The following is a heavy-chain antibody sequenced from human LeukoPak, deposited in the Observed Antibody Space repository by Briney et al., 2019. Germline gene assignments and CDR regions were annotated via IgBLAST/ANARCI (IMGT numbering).Heavy chain of an antibody. CDR1: GGSISSSSYY. CDR3: ARMPGPPTTANFDY. D-gene: IGHD4-17*01. Sequence: SQTLSLTCTVSGGSISSSSYYWGWIRQPPGKGLEWIGSIYYSGSTYYNPSLKSRVTISVDTSKNQFSLKLSSVTAADTAVYYCARMPGPPTTANFDYWGQGTLVTVSS. CDR2: IYYSGST. V-gene: IGHV4-39*07. J-gene: IGHJ4*02.